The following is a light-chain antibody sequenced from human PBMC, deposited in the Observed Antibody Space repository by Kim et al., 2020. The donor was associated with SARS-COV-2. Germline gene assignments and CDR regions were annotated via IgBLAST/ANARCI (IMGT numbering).Light chain of an antibody. CDR2: GAS. Sequence: SVSPGERATRSCRASPRLSSTLAWYRQRPGQPPRLIIYGASTRATGIPARFSGSGSGTDFTLTITGLQSEDFAIFYCQQYDNLPRTFGQGTKVEI. CDR1: PRLSST. J-gene: IGKJ1*01. CDR3: QQYDNLPRT. V-gene: IGKV3-15*01.